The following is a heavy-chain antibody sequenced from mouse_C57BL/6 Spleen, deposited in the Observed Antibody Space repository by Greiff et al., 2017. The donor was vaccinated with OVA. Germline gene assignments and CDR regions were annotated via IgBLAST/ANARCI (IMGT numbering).Heavy chain of an antibody. J-gene: IGHJ2*01. CDR1: GYAFSSSW. CDR3: AREDCGSSPAY. D-gene: IGHD1-1*01. CDR2: IYPGDGDT. V-gene: IGHV1-82*01. Sequence: QVQLQQSGPELVKPGASVKISCKASGYAFSSSWMNWVKQRPGKGLVWIGRIYPGDGDTNYNGKFKGQATLTADKSSSSAYMQLSSRTSEDSAVCFCAREDCGSSPAYWGQGTTLTVSS.